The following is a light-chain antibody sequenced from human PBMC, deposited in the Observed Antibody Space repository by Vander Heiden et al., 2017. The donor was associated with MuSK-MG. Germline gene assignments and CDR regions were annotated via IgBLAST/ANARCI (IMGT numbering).Light chain of an antibody. CDR3: CSYAGSYTLV. J-gene: IGLJ2*01. CDR2: DVS. V-gene: IGLV2-11*01. Sequence: QSSLTQPRSVSRSPGPPVTISCTGTSSAVGSYNYVSCYQQHPGKAPKLMIYDVSKRPSGVPDRFAGSKSGNTASLTISGRQAEDEADYYCCSYAGSYTLVFGGGTKLTVL. CDR1: SSAVGSYNY.